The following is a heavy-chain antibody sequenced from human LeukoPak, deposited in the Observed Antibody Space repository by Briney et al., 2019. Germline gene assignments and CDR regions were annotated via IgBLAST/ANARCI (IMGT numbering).Heavy chain of an antibody. CDR3: ARAIVVANDAFDI. D-gene: IGHD3-22*01. CDR2: INHSGST. Sequence: SETLSLTCAVDGGSFSGYYWSWIRQPPGKGLEWIGEINHSGSTNYNPSLKSRVTISVDTSKNQFSLKLSSVTAADTAVYYCARAIVVANDAFDIWGQGTMVTVSS. V-gene: IGHV4-34*01. CDR1: GGSFSGYY. J-gene: IGHJ3*02.